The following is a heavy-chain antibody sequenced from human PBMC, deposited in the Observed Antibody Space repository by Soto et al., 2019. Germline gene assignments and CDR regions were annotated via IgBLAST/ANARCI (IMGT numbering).Heavy chain of an antibody. D-gene: IGHD1-1*01. CDR1: GGTFSSYA. CDR3: ARVATGTTNWFDP. V-gene: IGHV1-69*13. CDR2: IIPIFGTA. J-gene: IGHJ5*02. Sequence: SVKVSCKASGGTFSSYAISWVRQAPGQGLEWMGGIIPIFGTANYAQKFQGRVTITADESTSTAYMELSSLRSEDTAVYYCARVATGTTNWFDPWGQGTLVTVS.